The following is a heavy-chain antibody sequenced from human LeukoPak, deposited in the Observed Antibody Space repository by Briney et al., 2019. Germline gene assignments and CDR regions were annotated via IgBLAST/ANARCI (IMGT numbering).Heavy chain of an antibody. CDR2: INHSGST. D-gene: IGHD2-2*01. J-gene: IGHJ4*02. CDR3: ARGRRYCSSTSCSLYYFDY. CDR1: GGSFSGYY. V-gene: IGHV4-34*01. Sequence: PSETLSLTCAVYGGSFSGYYWSWIRQPPGKGLEWIGEINHSGSTNYNPSLKSRVTISVDTSKNQFSLKLSSVTAADTAVYYCARGRRYCSSTSCSLYYFDYWGQGTLVTVSS.